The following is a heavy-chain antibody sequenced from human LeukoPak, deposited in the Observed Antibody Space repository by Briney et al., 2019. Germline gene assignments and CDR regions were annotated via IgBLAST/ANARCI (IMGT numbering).Heavy chain of an antibody. CDR2: IKPNSGGT. CDR1: GYTFTGYY. V-gene: IGHV1-2*02. J-gene: IGHJ4*02. CDR3: ATDSGSYPFGY. D-gene: IGHD1-26*01. Sequence: GASVKVSCKASGYTFTGYYMHWVRQARGQGLEWMGWIKPNSGGTNYAQKFQGRVTMTRDTSISTAYMELSRLRSDDTAVYYCATDSGSYPFGYWGQGTLVTVSS.